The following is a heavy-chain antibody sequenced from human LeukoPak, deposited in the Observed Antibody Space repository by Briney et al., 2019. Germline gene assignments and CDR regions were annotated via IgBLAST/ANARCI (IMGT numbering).Heavy chain of an antibody. V-gene: IGHV1-69*04. Sequence: ASVKVSCKASGGTFSSYAISWVRRAPGQGLEWMGRIIPILGIANYARKFQGRVTITADKSTSTAYMELSSLRSEDTAVYYCARDPAAAGTGGGYWGQGTLVTVSS. CDR3: ARDPAAAGTGGGY. J-gene: IGHJ4*02. CDR1: GGTFSSYA. CDR2: IIPILGIA. D-gene: IGHD6-13*01.